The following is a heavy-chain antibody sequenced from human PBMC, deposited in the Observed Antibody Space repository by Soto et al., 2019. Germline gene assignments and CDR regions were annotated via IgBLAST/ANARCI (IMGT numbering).Heavy chain of an antibody. Sequence: GASVKVSCKTSGYTFSTYYIHWVRQAPGQGLEWMGIINPSVGSTIYTQKFRDRVTMTTDTSTSTVYVELSSLRSEDTAMYYCARSAGITGTRSWFDPWGQGTLVTV. J-gene: IGHJ5*02. CDR3: ARSAGITGTRSWFDP. V-gene: IGHV1-46*01. CDR1: GYTFSTYY. D-gene: IGHD1-7*01. CDR2: INPSVGST.